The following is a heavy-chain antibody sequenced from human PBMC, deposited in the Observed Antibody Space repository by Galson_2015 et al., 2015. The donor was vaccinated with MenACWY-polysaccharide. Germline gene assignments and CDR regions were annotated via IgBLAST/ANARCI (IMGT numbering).Heavy chain of an antibody. D-gene: IGHD2-21*02. CDR3: AREPHCGADCSIHDAFGV. CDR1: GFTFSSYW. V-gene: IGHV3-74*01. J-gene: IGHJ3*01. CDR2: IKTVGGST. Sequence: SLRLSCAASGFTFSSYWMHWVRQAPGEGLEWVSRIKTVGGSTSYADYVKGRITVSRDNAKNTVYLQMNSLRVEDTAVYYCAREPHCGADCSIHDAFGVWSQGTKVTVSS.